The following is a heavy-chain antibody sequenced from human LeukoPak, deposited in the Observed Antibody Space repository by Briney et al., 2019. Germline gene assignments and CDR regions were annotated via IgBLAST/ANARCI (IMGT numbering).Heavy chain of an antibody. J-gene: IGHJ4*02. CDR2: INSDGSST. V-gene: IGHV3-74*01. D-gene: IGHD1-20*01. CDR1: GFTFNSYW. Sequence: GGSLRLSCAASGFTFNSYWMHWVRHAPGKGLVWVSRINSDGSSTSYADSVEGRLTISRDNAKNTLYLQMNSLRAEDTAVYYCASGKYNWNYDYWGQGTLVTVSS. CDR3: ASGKYNWNYDY.